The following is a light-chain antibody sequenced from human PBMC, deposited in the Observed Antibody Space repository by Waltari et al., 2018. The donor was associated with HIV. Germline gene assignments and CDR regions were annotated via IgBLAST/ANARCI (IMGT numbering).Light chain of an antibody. CDR2: EVS. CDR1: SSDVGNYNR. Sequence: QSALTQPPSVSGSPGQSVTISCTGTSSDVGNYNRVSWYQQTPGSAPKLMIYEVSNRPSGVPRRFSGSKSGNTASLTISGLQAEDEADYYCSSYTSSNTFVVFGGGTKLTVL. V-gene: IGLV2-18*02. J-gene: IGLJ2*01. CDR3: SSYTSSNTFVV.